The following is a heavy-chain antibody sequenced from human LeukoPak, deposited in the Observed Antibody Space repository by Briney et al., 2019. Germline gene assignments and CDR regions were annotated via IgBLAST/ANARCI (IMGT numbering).Heavy chain of an antibody. V-gene: IGHV4-59*08. CDR1: GGSISTYY. Sequence: SETLSLACTVSGGSISTYYWSWIRQPPGKGLEWIGYIHYSGTTNYNPSLKNRVTISLDTSKNQFSLNLSSVTAADTAVYYCARMGGYSGYATHWGQGTLVTVSS. CDR2: IHYSGTT. J-gene: IGHJ4*02. D-gene: IGHD5-12*01. CDR3: ARMGGYSGYATH.